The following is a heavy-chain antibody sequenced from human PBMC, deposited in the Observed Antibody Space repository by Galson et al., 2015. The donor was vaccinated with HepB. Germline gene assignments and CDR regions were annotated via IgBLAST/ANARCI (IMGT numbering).Heavy chain of an antibody. Sequence: TLSLTCTVSGGSISSGSYYWSWIRQPAGKGLEWIGRIYTSGSTNYNPSLKSRVTISVDTSKNQFSLKLSSVTAADTAVYYCARDRYLNDFWSGEIYYYYGMDVWGQGTTVTVSS. CDR2: IYTSGST. J-gene: IGHJ6*02. CDR1: GGSISSGSYY. CDR3: ARDRYLNDFWSGEIYYYYGMDV. D-gene: IGHD3-3*01. V-gene: IGHV4-61*02.